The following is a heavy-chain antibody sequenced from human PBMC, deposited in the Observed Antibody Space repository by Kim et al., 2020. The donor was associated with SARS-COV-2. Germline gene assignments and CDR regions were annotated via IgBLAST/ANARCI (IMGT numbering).Heavy chain of an antibody. CDR1: GYTFTGYY. Sequence: ASVKVSCKASGYTFTGYYMHWVRQAPGQGLEWMGWINPNSGGTNYAQKFQGRVTMTRDTSISTAYMELSRLRSDDTAVYYCARDRAGAVAGTPEDYWGQGTLVTVSS. D-gene: IGHD6-19*01. CDR3: ARDRAGAVAGTPEDY. V-gene: IGHV1-2*02. J-gene: IGHJ4*02. CDR2: INPNSGGT.